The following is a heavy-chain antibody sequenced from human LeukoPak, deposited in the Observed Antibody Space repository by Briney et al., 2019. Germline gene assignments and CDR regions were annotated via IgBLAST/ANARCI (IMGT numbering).Heavy chain of an antibody. CDR3: ASGGGWNDKFNS. Sequence: KASETLSLTCTVSGGSISSYYWSWIRQSPGKGLDWIAYIYYSGNTNYNPSLKSRVTISIDTSNSQFSLKLSSVTAADTAVYYCASGGGWNDKFNSWGQGTLVTVPS. V-gene: IGHV4-59*01. CDR1: GGSISSYY. CDR2: IYYSGNT. J-gene: IGHJ4*02. D-gene: IGHD1-1*01.